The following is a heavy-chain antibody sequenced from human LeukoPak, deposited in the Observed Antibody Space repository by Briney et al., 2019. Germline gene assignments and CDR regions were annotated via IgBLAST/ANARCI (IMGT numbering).Heavy chain of an antibody. D-gene: IGHD1-26*01. J-gene: IGHJ6*02. V-gene: IGHV1-24*01. Sequence: ASVKVSCKVSGYTLTELSMHWVRQAPGKGLEWMGGFDPEDGETIYAQKFQGRVTMTEDTSTDTAYMELSSLRSEDTAVYYCATDLVGGGQRKLEAHYYYYGMDVWGQGTTVTVSS. CDR1: GYTLTELS. CDR3: ATDLVGGGQRKLEAHYYYYGMDV. CDR2: FDPEDGET.